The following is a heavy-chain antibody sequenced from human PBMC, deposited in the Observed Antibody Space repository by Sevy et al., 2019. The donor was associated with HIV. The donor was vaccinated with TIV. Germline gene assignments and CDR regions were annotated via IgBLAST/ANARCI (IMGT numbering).Heavy chain of an antibody. CDR2: ISNDGSKT. CDR1: GFPFSDYQ. CDR3: ASLIEGGYRHLFDF. V-gene: IGHV3-30*03. D-gene: IGHD1-26*01. Sequence: GGSLRLSCAVSGFPFSDYQMHWVRQAPGKGLEWLAVISNDGSKTYYADSIKGRFTFSRDNSTNTLYLHMNSLRAEDKALYYCASLIEGGYRHLFDFWGQGILVTASS. J-gene: IGHJ4*02.